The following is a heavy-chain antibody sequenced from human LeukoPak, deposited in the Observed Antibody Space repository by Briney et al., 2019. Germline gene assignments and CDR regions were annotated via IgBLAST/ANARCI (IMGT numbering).Heavy chain of an antibody. CDR3: ARSRGGTYDILTKGAFDI. J-gene: IGHJ3*02. CDR1: GGTFSSYA. Sequence: SVKVSCKASGGTFSSYAISWVRQAPGQGLEWMGRIIPILGIANYAQKFQGRVTITADKSTSTAYMELSSLRSEDTAVYYWARSRGGTYDILTKGAFDIWGQGTMVTVSS. V-gene: IGHV1-69*04. D-gene: IGHD3-9*01. CDR2: IIPILGIA.